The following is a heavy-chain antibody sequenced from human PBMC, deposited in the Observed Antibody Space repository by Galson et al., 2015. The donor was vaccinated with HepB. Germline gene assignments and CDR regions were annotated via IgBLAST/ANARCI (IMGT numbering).Heavy chain of an antibody. CDR3: ARASGGYSGGSLGY. CDR1: GYSFTSHG. V-gene: IGHV1-18*01. Sequence: SVKVSCKASGYSFTSHGISWVRQAPGQGLEWMGWISGYNGNTNYAQNFQGRVTMTTDTSTRIASMELRSLRSDDTAVYYCARASGGYSGGSLGYWGQGTLVTVSS. CDR2: ISGYNGNT. J-gene: IGHJ4*02. D-gene: IGHD5-12*01.